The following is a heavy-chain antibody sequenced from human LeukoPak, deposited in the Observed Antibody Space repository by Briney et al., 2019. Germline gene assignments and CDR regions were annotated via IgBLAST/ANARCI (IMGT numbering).Heavy chain of an antibody. J-gene: IGHJ6*03. CDR1: GYTFTGYY. CDR3: ARDCAGWSTPPGCYYYYYMDV. Sequence: ASVKVSCKASGYTFTGYYMHWVRQAPGQGLEWMGWINPNSGGTNYAQKFQGWVTMTRDTSISTAYMELSRLRSDDTAVYYCARDCAGWSTPPGCYYYYYMDVWGKGTTVTVSS. CDR2: INPNSGGT. V-gene: IGHV1-2*04. D-gene: IGHD3-3*01.